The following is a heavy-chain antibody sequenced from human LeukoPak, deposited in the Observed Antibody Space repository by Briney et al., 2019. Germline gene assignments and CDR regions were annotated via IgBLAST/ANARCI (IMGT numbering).Heavy chain of an antibody. D-gene: IGHD6-19*01. CDR3: ARDQWLAGTYHDY. CDR1: GGSISSSSYY. Sequence: SETLSLTCTVSGGSISSSSYYWGWIRQPPGKGLEWIGSIYYSGSTYYNPSLKSRVTISVDTSKNQFSLKLSSVTAADTAVYYCARDQWLAGTYHDYWGQGTLVTVSS. CDR2: IYYSGST. V-gene: IGHV4-39*07. J-gene: IGHJ4*02.